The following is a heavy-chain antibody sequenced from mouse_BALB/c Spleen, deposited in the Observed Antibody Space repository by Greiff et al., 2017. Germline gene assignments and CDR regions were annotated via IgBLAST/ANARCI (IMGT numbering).Heavy chain of an antibody. V-gene: IGHV1S56*01. CDR2: IYPGNVNT. CDR3: AREGELYYAMDY. CDR1: GYTFTSYY. Sequence: VQLQQSGPELVKPGASVRISCKASGYTFTSYYIHWVKQRPGQGLEWIGWIYPGNVNTKYNEKFKGKATLTADKSSSTAYMQLSSLTSEDTAVYFCAREGELYYAMDYWGQGTSVTVSA. J-gene: IGHJ4*01.